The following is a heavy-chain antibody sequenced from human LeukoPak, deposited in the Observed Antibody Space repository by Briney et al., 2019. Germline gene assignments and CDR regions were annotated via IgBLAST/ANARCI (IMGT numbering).Heavy chain of an antibody. CDR1: GYTFTSYG. Sequence: ASVKVSCKASGYTFTSYGISWVRQAPGQGLEWMGWISAYNGNTNYAQKLQGRVTMTTDTSTSTAYMELRSRRSDDTAVYYCARDGSWYCSSTSCYTAFDYWGQGTLVTVSS. CDR3: ARDGSWYCSSTSCYTAFDY. J-gene: IGHJ4*02. D-gene: IGHD2-2*02. V-gene: IGHV1-18*01. CDR2: ISAYNGNT.